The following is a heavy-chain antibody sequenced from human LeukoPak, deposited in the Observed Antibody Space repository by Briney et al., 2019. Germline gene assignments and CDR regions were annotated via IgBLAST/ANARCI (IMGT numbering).Heavy chain of an antibody. CDR1: GFTFSSYA. D-gene: IGHD3-9*01. Sequence: GRSLRLSCAASGFTFSSYAMHWVRQAPGKGLEWVAVISYDGSNKYYADSVKGRFTISRDNSKNTLYLQMNSLRAEDTAVYYCARDQAGYHDYWGQGTLVTVSS. CDR2: ISYDGSNK. J-gene: IGHJ4*02. CDR3: ARDQAGYHDY. V-gene: IGHV3-30-3*01.